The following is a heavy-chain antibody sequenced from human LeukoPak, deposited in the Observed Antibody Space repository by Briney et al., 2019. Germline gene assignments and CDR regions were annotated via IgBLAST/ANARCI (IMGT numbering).Heavy chain of an antibody. CDR2: IYHSGST. D-gene: IGHD3-16*01. V-gene: IGHV4-38-2*02. Sequence: PSETLSLTCTVSGYSISSGYYWGWIRQPPGKGLEWIGSIYHSGSTYYNPSLKSRVTISVDTSKNQFSQKLSSVTAADTAVYYCARVGDYVWGTFDYWGQGTLVTVSA. CDR3: ARVGDYVWGTFDY. CDR1: GYSISSGYY. J-gene: IGHJ4*02.